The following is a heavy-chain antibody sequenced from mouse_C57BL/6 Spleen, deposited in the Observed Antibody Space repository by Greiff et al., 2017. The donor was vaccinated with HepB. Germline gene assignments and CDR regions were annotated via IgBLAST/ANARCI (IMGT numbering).Heavy chain of an antibody. CDR1: GYTFTSYW. D-gene: IGHD2-5*01. V-gene: IGHV1-69*01. CDR3: ARPYSNTYFDY. J-gene: IGHJ2*01. CDR2: IDPSDSYT. Sequence: QVQLQQSGAELVMPGASVKLSCKASGYTFTSYWMHWVKQRPGQGLEWIGEIDPSDSYTNYNQKFKGKSTLTVDKSSSTDYMQLSSLTSEDSAVYYCARPYSNTYFDYWGQGTTLTVSS.